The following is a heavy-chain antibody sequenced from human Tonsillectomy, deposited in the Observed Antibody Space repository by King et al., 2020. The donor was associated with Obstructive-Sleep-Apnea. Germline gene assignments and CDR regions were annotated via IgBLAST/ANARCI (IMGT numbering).Heavy chain of an antibody. J-gene: IGHJ6*02. V-gene: IGHV4-34*01. D-gene: IGHD6-19*01. CDR3: ARGVGGEAVAGNDYYYYGMDV. CDR1: GGSFSGYY. CDR2: INHSGST. Sequence: VQLQQWGAGLLKPSETLSLTCAVYGGSFSGYYWSWIRQPPGKGLEWIGEINHSGSTNYNPSLKSRVTISVDTSKNQFSLKLSSVTAADTAVYYCARGVGGEAVAGNDYYYYGMDVWGQGTTVTVSS.